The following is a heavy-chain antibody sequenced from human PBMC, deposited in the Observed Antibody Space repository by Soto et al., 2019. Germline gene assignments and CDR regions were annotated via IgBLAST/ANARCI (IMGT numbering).Heavy chain of an antibody. CDR2: ITPMFGTP. CDR3: ARDGTLYDSSAYYYRY. J-gene: IGHJ4*02. CDR1: GGTFSRYT. V-gene: IGHV1-69*01. Sequence: QVQLVQSGAEVKKPGSSVKVSCKASGGTFSRYTITWVRQAPGQGLEWMGGITPMFGTPNYAQKLQGRVTITADESTSTAYMELSRLRSEDTAMYYCARDGTLYDSSAYYYRYWGQGTLVTVSS. D-gene: IGHD3-22*01.